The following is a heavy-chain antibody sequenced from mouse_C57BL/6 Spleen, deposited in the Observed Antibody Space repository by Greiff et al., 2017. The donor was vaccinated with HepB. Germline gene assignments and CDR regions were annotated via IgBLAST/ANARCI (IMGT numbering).Heavy chain of an antibody. D-gene: IGHD1-1*02. J-gene: IGHJ2*01. Sequence: QVQLQESGAELAKPGASVKLSCKASGYTFTNYWMHWVKQRPGQGLEWIGYINPSSGYTKYNQKFKDKATLTADKSSSTAYRQLSSLTYEDSAVYYGARSPVPGRYDFDYWGQGTTLTVSA. CDR2: INPSSGYT. CDR1: GYTFTNYW. CDR3: ARSPVPGRYDFDY. V-gene: IGHV1-7*01.